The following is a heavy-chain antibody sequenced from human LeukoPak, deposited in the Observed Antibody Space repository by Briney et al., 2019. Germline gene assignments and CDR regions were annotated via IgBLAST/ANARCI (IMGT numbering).Heavy chain of an antibody. CDR1: GGSFSGYY. V-gene: IGHV4-34*01. CDR2: INHSGST. J-gene: IGHJ6*04. D-gene: IGHD3-10*01. CDR3: ARRGYYHYGMDV. Sequence: SETLSLTCAVYGGSFSGYYWSWIRQPPGKGLEWIGEINHSGSTNYNPSLKSRVTISVDTSKNQFSLKLSSVTAADTAVYYCARRGYYHYGMDVWGKGTTVTVSS.